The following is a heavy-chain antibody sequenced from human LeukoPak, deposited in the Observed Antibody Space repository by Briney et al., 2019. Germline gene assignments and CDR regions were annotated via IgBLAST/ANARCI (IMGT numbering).Heavy chain of an antibody. D-gene: IGHD3-10*01. CDR3: AKAGREYYFDY. J-gene: IGHJ4*02. CDR1: GFTFSSYA. V-gene: IGHV3-23*01. Sequence: GGSLRLSCAASGFTFSSYAMGWVRQAPGKGLEGVSAISGSGGSTYYADSVKGRFTISRDNSKNTLYLQMNSLRAEDTAVYYCAKAGREYYFDYWGQGTLVTVSS. CDR2: ISGSGGST.